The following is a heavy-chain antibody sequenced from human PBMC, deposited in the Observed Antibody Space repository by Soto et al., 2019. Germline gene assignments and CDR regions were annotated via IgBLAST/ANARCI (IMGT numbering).Heavy chain of an antibody. CDR2: IIPIFGTA. V-gene: IGHV1-69*06. Sequence: EASVKVSCKASGGTFSSYAISWVRQAPGQGLEWMGGIIPIFGTANYAQKFQGRVTITADKSTSTAYMELSSLRSEDTAVYYCARKMVRGVMAPYYYGMDVWGQGTTVTVSS. CDR1: GGTFSSYA. J-gene: IGHJ6*02. CDR3: ARKMVRGVMAPYYYGMDV. D-gene: IGHD3-10*01.